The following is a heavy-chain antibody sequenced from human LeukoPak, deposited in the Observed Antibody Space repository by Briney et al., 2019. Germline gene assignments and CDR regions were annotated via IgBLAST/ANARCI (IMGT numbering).Heavy chain of an antibody. CDR2: ISNNGGSV. CDR1: GFTFSTYP. CDR3: VKDLQGRYHHPGILSD. Sequence: GGSLRLSCSASGFTFSTYPMNWVRQAPGKGLEYVSAISNNGGSVYYADSVKDRVTISRDDSKNTLFLQRSSLRVDDTAVYYFVKDLQGRYHHPGILSDWGQGTLVTVSS. J-gene: IGHJ4*02. D-gene: IGHD3-10*01. V-gene: IGHV3-64D*06.